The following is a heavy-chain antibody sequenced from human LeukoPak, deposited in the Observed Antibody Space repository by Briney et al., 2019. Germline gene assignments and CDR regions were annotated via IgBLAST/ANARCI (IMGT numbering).Heavy chain of an antibody. Sequence: PGGSLRLSCAASGFTFRSYAMNWVRQAPGKGLEWVSTISSSGIGTYYADSVKGRFTISRDNSKNTVYLQMNSLRAEDTAVYYCARDYSGFDYWGQGTLVTVSS. V-gene: IGHV3-23*01. J-gene: IGHJ4*02. D-gene: IGHD1-26*01. CDR3: ARDYSGFDY. CDR1: GFTFRSYA. CDR2: ISSSGIGT.